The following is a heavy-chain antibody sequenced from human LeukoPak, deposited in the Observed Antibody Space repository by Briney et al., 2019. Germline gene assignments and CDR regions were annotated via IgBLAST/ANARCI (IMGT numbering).Heavy chain of an antibody. CDR3: ARAVYGDPFDY. V-gene: IGHV3-33*01. J-gene: IGHJ4*02. Sequence: GRSLRLSCAASGFTFSSYGMHWVRQAPGKGLEWVAVIWYDGSNKYYADSVKGRFTISRDNSKNTLYLQMNSLRAEDTAVYYCARAVYGDPFDYWGQGTLVTASS. D-gene: IGHD4-17*01. CDR1: GFTFSSYG. CDR2: IWYDGSNK.